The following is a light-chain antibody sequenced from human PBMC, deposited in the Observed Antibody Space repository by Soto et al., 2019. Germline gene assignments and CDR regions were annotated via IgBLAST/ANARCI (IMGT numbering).Light chain of an antibody. J-gene: IGKJ1*01. CDR1: QSVLYSSNNKNY. CDR3: LQDYNYPLT. V-gene: IGKV4-1*01. Sequence: DIVMTQSPDSLAVSLGERATINCKSSQSVLYSSNNKNYLAWYQQKPGQPPKLLIYWASTRESGVPDRFSGSGSGTDFTLTISSLQAEDVAVYYCLQDYNYPLTFGQGTKVDIK. CDR2: WAS.